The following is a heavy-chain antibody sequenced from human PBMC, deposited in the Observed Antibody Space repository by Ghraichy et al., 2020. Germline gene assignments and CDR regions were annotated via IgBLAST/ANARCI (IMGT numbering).Heavy chain of an antibody. D-gene: IGHD6-19*01. CDR2: ITHAGST. Sequence: SQTLSLTCAVFGGSFSRPYWSWIRQSPVKGLEWIWEITHAGSTNSNPSLKGRVTISVDTSKNQFSLKLDSVTAADTAVYYCARVAVGDPPYYSYSGMDVWGQGTTVAVSS. J-gene: IGHJ6*02. CDR3: ARVAVGDPPYYSYSGMDV. CDR1: GGSFSRPY. V-gene: IGHV4-34*01.